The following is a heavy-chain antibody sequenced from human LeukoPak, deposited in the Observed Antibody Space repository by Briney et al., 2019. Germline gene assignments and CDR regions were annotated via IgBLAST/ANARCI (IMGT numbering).Heavy chain of an antibody. Sequence: MASETLSLTCTVSGGSISSAGYYWSWIRQHPGKGLEWIGYIYYSGITYYNPSLESRVSISVDTSKNQFSLKLSSVTAADTAVYYCARGDGGSYPEGGFDYWGQGTLVTVSS. CDR2: IYYSGIT. CDR3: ARGDGGSYPEGGFDY. D-gene: IGHD1-26*01. V-gene: IGHV4-31*03. CDR1: GGSISSAGYY. J-gene: IGHJ4*02.